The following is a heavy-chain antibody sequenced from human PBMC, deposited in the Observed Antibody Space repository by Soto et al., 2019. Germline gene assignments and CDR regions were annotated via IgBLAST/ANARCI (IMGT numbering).Heavy chain of an antibody. CDR3: ARDGSVLRYFDWLLDPRTPYIYFDY. D-gene: IGHD3-9*01. V-gene: IGHV1-18*01. J-gene: IGHJ4*02. Sequence: GASVKVSCKASGYTFTSYGISWVRQAPGQGLEWMGWISAYNGNTNYAQKLQGRVTMTTDTSTSTAYMELRSLRSDDTAVYYCARDGSVLRYFDWLLDPRTPYIYFDYWGQGTLVTVSS. CDR2: ISAYNGNT. CDR1: GYTFTSYG.